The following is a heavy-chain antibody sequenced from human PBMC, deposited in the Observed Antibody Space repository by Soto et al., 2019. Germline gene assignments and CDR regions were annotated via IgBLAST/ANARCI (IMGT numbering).Heavy chain of an antibody. Sequence: PGKGLEWIGHIYYSGSTNYNPSLKSRVTISVDTSKNQLSLSVMCVTAAGAGEWLCAKLPWADYGGIFDPWGQGTLVTVSS. CDR2: IYYSGST. CDR3: AKLPWADYGGIFDP. V-gene: IGHV4-61*07. D-gene: IGHD4-17*01. J-gene: IGHJ5*02.